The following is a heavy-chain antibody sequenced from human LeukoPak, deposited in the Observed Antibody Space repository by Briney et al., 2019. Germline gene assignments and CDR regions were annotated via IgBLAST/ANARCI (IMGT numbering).Heavy chain of an antibody. Sequence: GGSLRLSCAASGFTFSSYWMSWVRQAPGKGLEWVANIKQDGSERYYVDSVKGRFTISRGNAKNSLYLQLNSLRAEDTAVYYCARDGRPIDYWGQGTLVIVSS. V-gene: IGHV3-7*03. CDR2: IKQDGSER. CDR1: GFTFSSYW. CDR3: ARDGRPIDY. J-gene: IGHJ4*02.